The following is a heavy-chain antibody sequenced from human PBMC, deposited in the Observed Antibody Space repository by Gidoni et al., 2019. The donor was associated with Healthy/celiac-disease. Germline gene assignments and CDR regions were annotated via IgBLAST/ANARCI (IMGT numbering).Heavy chain of an antibody. CDR2: ISYDGSNK. CDR1: SSYA. J-gene: IGHJ6*02. D-gene: IGHD3-10*01. V-gene: IGHV3-30-3*01. CDR3: ARDADYGSGSYWVPRPLLPGRYGMDV. Sequence: SSYAMHWVRQAPGKGLEWVAVISYDGSNKYYADSVKGRFTISRDNSKNTLYLQMNSLRAEDTAVYYCARDADYGSGSYWVPRPLLPGRYGMDVWGQGTTFTVSS.